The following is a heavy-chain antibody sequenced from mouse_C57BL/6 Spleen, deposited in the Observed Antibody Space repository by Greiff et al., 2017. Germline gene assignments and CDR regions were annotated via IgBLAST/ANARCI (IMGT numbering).Heavy chain of an antibody. CDR3: ARSHYSTLYYFDY. D-gene: IGHD1-1*01. CDR2: IYPRDGST. J-gene: IGHJ2*01. V-gene: IGHV1-85*01. CDR1: GYTFTSYD. Sequence: VQVVESGPELVKPGASVKLSCKASGYTFTSYDINWVKQRPGQGLGWIGWIYPRDGSTKYNEKFKGKATFTVDTSSSAAYMELHILTSEDSAVYCCARSHYSTLYYFDYWGQGTTLTVSS.